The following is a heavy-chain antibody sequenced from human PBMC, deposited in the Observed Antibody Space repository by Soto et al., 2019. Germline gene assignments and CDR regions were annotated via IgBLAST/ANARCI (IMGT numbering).Heavy chain of an antibody. CDR1: GYTFTVYY. D-gene: IGHD5-18*01. V-gene: IGHV1-2*02. CDR3: ARQLVDTAMIREH. J-gene: IGHJ4*02. Sequence: ASVKVSCKASGYTFTVYYMHLVRQAPGQGLEGMGWINPNSGGTNYAQKFQGRVTMTRDTSISTAYMELSRLRSDDTAVYYCARQLVDTAMIREHWGQRTLVNVSS. CDR2: INPNSGGT.